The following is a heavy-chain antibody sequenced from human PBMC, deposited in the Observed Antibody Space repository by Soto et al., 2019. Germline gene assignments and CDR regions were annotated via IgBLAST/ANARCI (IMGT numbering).Heavy chain of an antibody. J-gene: IGHJ4*02. V-gene: IGHV3-23*01. CDR3: AKDFWIAVAGTCY. CDR1: GFTFSTYA. CDR2: ISSSGGNT. Sequence: PGGSVRLSCAASGFTFSTYAMSWVRQAPGKGLEWVSAISSSGGNTYYADSVKGRFTISRDNSKNTLYLQMNSLRAEDTAVYYCAKDFWIAVAGTCYWGQGTLVTVSS. D-gene: IGHD6-19*01.